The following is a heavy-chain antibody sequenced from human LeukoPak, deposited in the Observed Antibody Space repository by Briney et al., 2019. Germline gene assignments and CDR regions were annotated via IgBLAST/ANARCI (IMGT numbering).Heavy chain of an antibody. CDR3: AVDCSGGSCYYPLFDY. CDR1: VGSFSSYA. CDR2: IIPIFDTA. D-gene: IGHD2-15*01. V-gene: IGHV1-69*01. J-gene: IGHJ4*02. Sequence: SVKVSCKASVGSFSSYAISWVRQAPGQGLEWMGGIIPIFDTANYAQNFQGRVTITADESTSTAYMELSSLRSEDTAVYYCAVDCSGGSCYYPLFDYWGQGTLVTVSS.